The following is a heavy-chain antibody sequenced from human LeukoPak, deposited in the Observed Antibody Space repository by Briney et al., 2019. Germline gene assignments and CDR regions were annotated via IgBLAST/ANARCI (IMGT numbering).Heavy chain of an antibody. D-gene: IGHD2-21*01. V-gene: IGHV3-48*03. CDR1: GFTFSSYE. J-gene: IGHJ4*02. CDR3: AGELWGLFDY. CDR2: ISSSGSTI. Sequence: GGSLRLSCAASGFTFSSYEMNWVRQAPGKGLEWVSYISSSGSTIYYADSVKGRFTISRDNAKNPLYLQMNSLRAEDTAVYYCAGELWGLFDYWGQGTLVTVSS.